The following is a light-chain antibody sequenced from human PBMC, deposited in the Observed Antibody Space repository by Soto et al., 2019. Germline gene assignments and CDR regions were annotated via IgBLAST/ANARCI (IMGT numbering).Light chain of an antibody. J-gene: IGKJ3*01. V-gene: IGKV1-9*01. CDR2: AAS. CDR1: QGISSY. Sequence: DIQLTQSPSFLSASVGDRVTITCRASQGISSYLAWYQQKPGKAPNLLIYAASTLQSGVPSRFSGSTSGTEFTLTISSLQPEDFETYYCQQLNSYPFAFGPGTKVDIK. CDR3: QQLNSYPFA.